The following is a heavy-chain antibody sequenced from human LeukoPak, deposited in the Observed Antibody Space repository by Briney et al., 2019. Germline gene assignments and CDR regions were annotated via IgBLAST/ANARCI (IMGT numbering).Heavy chain of an antibody. CDR3: GRGLIGTEPIGF. D-gene: IGHD1/OR15-1a*01. J-gene: IGHJ4*03. Sequence: GGSLRLSCAVSGFTFSRYWMSWVRQAPGKGLEWVANINDGGGQKNYVDSVKGRFTTSRDNALDSVFLQMDSLRVEDTALYCFGRGLIGTEPIGFRGQGNLVT. CDR2: INDGGGQK. V-gene: IGHV3-7*01. CDR1: GFTFSRYW.